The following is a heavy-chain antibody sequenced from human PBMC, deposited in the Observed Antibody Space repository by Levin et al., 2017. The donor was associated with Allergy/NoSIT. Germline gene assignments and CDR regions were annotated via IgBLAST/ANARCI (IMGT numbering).Heavy chain of an antibody. Sequence: PGGSLRLSCAASGFTFSSYAMHWVRQAPGKGLEWVAVISYDGSNKYYADSVKGRFTISRDNSKNTLYLQMNSLRAEDTAVYYCARDHVGERGLRFLEWSPFNWYFDLWGRGTLVTVSS. D-gene: IGHD3-3*01. V-gene: IGHV3-30-3*01. CDR3: ARDHVGERGLRFLEWSPFNWYFDL. CDR1: GFTFSSYA. CDR2: ISYDGSNK. J-gene: IGHJ2*01.